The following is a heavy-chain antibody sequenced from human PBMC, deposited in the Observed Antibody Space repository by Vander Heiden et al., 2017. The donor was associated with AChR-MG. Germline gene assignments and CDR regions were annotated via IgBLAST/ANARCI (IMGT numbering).Heavy chain of an antibody. D-gene: IGHD2-2*01. J-gene: IGHJ6*04. Sequence: EVQLLESGGGLVQPGGSLRLSCAASGSPFSSHAMSWVRQGQGKGLEWVSAISGSGGSTYDADSVKGRVTISRDNSKNTLYLQMNSLRAEETAVYYCAKDPWYQLPVYYYYGMDVWGEGTTVAVSS. V-gene: IGHV3-23*01. CDR2: ISGSGGST. CDR3: AKDPWYQLPVYYYYGMDV. CDR1: GSPFSSHA.